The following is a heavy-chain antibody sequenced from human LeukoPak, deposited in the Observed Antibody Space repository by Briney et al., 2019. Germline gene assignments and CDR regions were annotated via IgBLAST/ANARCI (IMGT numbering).Heavy chain of an antibody. CDR2: IIPILGIA. V-gene: IGHV1-69*04. Sequence: SVKVSCKASGGTFGSYAISWVRQAPGQGLEWMGRIIPILGIANYAQKFQGRVTITADKSTSTAYMELSSLRSEDTAVYYCARDADRIAAAGTVWFDPWGQGTLVTVSS. J-gene: IGHJ5*02. CDR3: ARDADRIAAAGTVWFDP. D-gene: IGHD6-13*01. CDR1: GGTFGSYA.